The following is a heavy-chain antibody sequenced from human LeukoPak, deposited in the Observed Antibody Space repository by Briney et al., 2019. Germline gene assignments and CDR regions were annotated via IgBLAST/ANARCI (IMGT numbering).Heavy chain of an antibody. D-gene: IGHD3-10*01. Sequence: PGRSLRLSCAASGFTFSNYSVHWVRQAPGKGLVWVSRINRDGSTTKYADSVKGRFTVSRDNAKNTLNLQMNSLRAEDTAVYYCARDKKSGESSEIDYSSQGTLVTVSS. J-gene: IGHJ4*01. CDR1: GFTFSNYS. V-gene: IGHV3-74*03. CDR3: ARDKKSGESSEIDY. CDR2: INRDGSTT.